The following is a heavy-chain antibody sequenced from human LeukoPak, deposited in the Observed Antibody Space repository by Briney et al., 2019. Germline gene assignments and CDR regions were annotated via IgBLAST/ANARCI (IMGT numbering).Heavy chain of an antibody. CDR2: FSGSGGST. J-gene: IGHJ4*02. CDR3: AKPRSAESPFDY. CDR1: GFTFSSYA. Sequence: GGSLRLSCAASGFTFSSYAMSWVRQTPGKGLEWVSGFSGSGGSTYYADSVQGRFTISRDNSKNTLYLQMNSLRAEDTAVYYCAKPRSAESPFDYWGQGTLATVSS. D-gene: IGHD3-3*01. V-gene: IGHV3-23*01.